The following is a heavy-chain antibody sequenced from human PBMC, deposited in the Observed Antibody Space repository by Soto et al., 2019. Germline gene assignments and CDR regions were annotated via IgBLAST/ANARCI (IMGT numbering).Heavy chain of an antibody. V-gene: IGHV3-48*03. CDR3: ARGWGPYGDRSSIDY. CDR2: ISSSGSTI. D-gene: IGHD4-17*01. Sequence: EVQLVESGGGLVQPGGSLRLSCAASGFTFSSYEMNWVRQAPGKGLEWVSYISSSGSTIYYACSVKGRFTISRDNAKNSLYLQMNSLRAEDTAVYYCARGWGPYGDRSSIDYWGQGPLVTVSS. CDR1: GFTFSSYE. J-gene: IGHJ4*02.